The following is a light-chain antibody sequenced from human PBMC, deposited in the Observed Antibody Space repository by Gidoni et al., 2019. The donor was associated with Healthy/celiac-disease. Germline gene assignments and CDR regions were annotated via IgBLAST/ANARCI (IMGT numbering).Light chain of an antibody. CDR1: KLGDKY. CDR3: QAWDSSTVV. V-gene: IGLV3-1*01. J-gene: IGLJ2*01. Sequence: SYVLTQPPSVSVSPGQTASITCSGDKLGDKYACWYQQKPGQSPLVVIYEDSKRPSGIPERFSGSNSGNTATLTISGTQAMDEADYYCQAWDSSTVVFGGGTKLTVL. CDR2: EDS.